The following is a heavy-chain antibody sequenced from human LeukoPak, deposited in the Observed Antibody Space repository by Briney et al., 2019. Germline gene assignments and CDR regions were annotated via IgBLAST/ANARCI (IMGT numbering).Heavy chain of an antibody. D-gene: IGHD2/OR15-2a*01. V-gene: IGHV3-13*04. J-gene: IGHJ5*02. Sequence: GGSLRLSCADSGFSVRTTYMSWVRQAPGKGLEWVSAIGTAGDTYYPGSVKGQFTISRENAKNSLYFQINSLRVDDTALYYCVRDSFFSVPWGQGTLVTVSS. CDR3: VRDSFFSVP. CDR2: IGTAGDT. CDR1: GFSVRTTY.